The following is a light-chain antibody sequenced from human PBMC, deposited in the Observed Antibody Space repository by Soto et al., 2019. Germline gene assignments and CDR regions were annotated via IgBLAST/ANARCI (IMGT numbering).Light chain of an antibody. CDR1: SSDVGKYNY. V-gene: IGLV2-14*01. CDR2: EVS. J-gene: IGLJ2*01. CDR3: SSYTGSSTNTVV. Sequence: QSVLTQPGSVSGSPGQSITISCTGTSSDVGKYNYVSWYQQHQAKAPKLMIFEVSNRPSGVSNRFSGSKSGNTASLTISGLQAEDEAEYYCSSYTGSSTNTVVFGGGTKLTVL.